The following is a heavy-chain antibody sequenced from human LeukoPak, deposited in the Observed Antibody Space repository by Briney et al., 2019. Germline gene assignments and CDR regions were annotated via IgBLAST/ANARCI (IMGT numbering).Heavy chain of an antibody. Sequence: SETLSLTCAVYGGSFSGYYWGWIRQPPGKGLEWIGEINHSGSTNYNPSLKSRVTISVDTSKNQFSLKLSSVTAADTAVYYCARGSPWGSSGYKASTLDYWGQGTLVTVSS. CDR2: INHSGST. D-gene: IGHD3-22*01. CDR3: ARGSPWGSSGYKASTLDY. J-gene: IGHJ4*02. CDR1: GGSFSGYY. V-gene: IGHV4-34*01.